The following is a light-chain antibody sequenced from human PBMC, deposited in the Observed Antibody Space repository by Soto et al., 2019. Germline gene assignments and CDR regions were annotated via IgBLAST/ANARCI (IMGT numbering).Light chain of an antibody. V-gene: IGLV2-14*01. CDR3: SSFSSSSTRYL. CDR1: SSYVGAYNY. J-gene: IGLJ1*01. Sequence: QSVLTQPASVSGSPGQSITISCTGTSSYVGAYNYFPWYQQHPGEAPKLMIFGVSNRPSGASNRFSGSKSGNTASLTISGLQAEDEADYYCSSFSSSSTRYLLGTGTKVTVL. CDR2: GVS.